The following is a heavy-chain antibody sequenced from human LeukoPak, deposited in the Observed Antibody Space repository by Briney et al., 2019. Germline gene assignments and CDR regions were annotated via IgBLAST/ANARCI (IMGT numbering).Heavy chain of an antibody. CDR3: AREGVTTTAFDY. J-gene: IGHJ4*02. D-gene: IGHD4-17*01. Sequence: SETLSLTCTVSGGSLSSYYWSWIRQPAGKGLEWIGRIYTSGSTNYNPSLKSRVTMSVDTSKNQFSLKLSSVTAADTAVYYCAREGVTTTAFDYWGQGTLVTVSS. CDR2: IYTSGST. V-gene: IGHV4-4*07. CDR1: GGSLSSYY.